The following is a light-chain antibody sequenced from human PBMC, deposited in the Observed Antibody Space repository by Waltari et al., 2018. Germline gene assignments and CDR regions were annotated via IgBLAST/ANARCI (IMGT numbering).Light chain of an antibody. CDR2: DAS. CDR1: QSIKNF. Sequence: IVLAQSPVTLSLSPGASATLSCRASQSIKNFLAWYQQKPGQAPRLLIFDASNRATGIPARFSGGGSGTDFTLTIDSLEPEDFGFYYCQQRSNWPPTFGPGTKVDIK. CDR3: QQRSNWPPT. V-gene: IGKV3-11*01. J-gene: IGKJ3*01.